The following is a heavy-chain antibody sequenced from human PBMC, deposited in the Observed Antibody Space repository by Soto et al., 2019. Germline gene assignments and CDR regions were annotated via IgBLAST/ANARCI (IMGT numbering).Heavy chain of an antibody. CDR3: ARGLSYRQD. Sequence: QVQLVQSGAEVKKPGASVKVSCKASGYTFTNYDIYWVRQATGQGLEWMGWMHPNSGNTGYAQKFQGRVTMTRNTSITTAYMELSSLRSAATAVYYCARGLSYRQDWGQGTLVTVSS. CDR1: GYTFTNYD. D-gene: IGHD1-26*01. CDR2: MHPNSGNT. V-gene: IGHV1-8*01. J-gene: IGHJ4*02.